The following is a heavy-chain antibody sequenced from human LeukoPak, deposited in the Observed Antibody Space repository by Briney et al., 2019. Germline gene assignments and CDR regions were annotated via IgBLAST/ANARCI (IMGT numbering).Heavy chain of an antibody. CDR2: IWYDGSNK. CDR3: ARDPRLYSSSSSYYFDY. Sequence: GGSLRLSCTASGFTFGDYAMSWFRQAPGKGLEWVAVIWYDGSNKYYADSVKGRFTISRDNSKNTLYLQMNSLRAEDTAVYYCARDPRLYSSSSSYYFDYWGQGTLVTVSS. CDR1: GFTFGDYA. V-gene: IGHV3-33*01. D-gene: IGHD6-6*01. J-gene: IGHJ4*02.